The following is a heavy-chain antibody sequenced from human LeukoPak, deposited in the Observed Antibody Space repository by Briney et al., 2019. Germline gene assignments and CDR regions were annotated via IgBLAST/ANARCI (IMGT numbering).Heavy chain of an antibody. D-gene: IGHD3-10*01. CDR3: ARLRSRNGSGSYYAY. V-gene: IGHV5-51*01. CDR1: GYSLTSYW. J-gene: IGHJ4*02. Sequence: GESLKISCKGSGYSLTSYWIGWVRQMPGKGLEWMGIIYPGDSDTRYSPSFQGQVTISADKSISTAYLQWSSLKASDTAMYYCARLRSRNGSGSYYAYWGQGTLVTVSS. CDR2: IYPGDSDT.